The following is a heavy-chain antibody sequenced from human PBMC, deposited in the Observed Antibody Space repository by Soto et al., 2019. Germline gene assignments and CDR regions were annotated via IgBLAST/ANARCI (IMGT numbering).Heavy chain of an antibody. J-gene: IGHJ3*02. D-gene: IGHD3-10*01. CDR2: IYYSGST. Sequence: QLQLQESGPGLVKPSETLSLTCTVSGGSISSSSYYWGWIRQPPGKGLEWIGSIYYSGSTYYNPSRQSRVTISVDTSKNQFSLKLSSVTAADTAVYYCARAGWFDARAFDIWGQGTMVTVSS. CDR3: ARAGWFDARAFDI. V-gene: IGHV4-39*01. CDR1: GGSISSSSYY.